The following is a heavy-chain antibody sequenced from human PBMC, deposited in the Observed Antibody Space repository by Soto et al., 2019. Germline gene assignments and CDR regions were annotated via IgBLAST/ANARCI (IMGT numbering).Heavy chain of an antibody. J-gene: IGHJ4*02. CDR2: ISAYNGNA. D-gene: IGHD6-6*01. V-gene: IGHV1-18*01. CDR1: GYTFSNYG. CDR3: ASRSGQLPYYFDY. Sequence: QVQLVQSGVEVKKPGASVKVSCKASGYTFSNYGISWMRQAPGRGREWMGWISAYNGNANYAQNFQGRVTMTTDTSTSTAYMELRSLRSDDTAVYYCASRSGQLPYYFDYWGQGTLVTVSS.